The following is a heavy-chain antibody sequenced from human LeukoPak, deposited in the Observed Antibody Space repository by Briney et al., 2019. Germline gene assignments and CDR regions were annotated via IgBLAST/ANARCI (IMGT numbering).Heavy chain of an antibody. Sequence: GRSLRLSCAASGFTFSSYGMHWVRQAPGKGLEWVAVIWYDGSNKYYADSVKGRFTTSRDNSKNTLYLQMNSLRAEDTAVYYCARTALVGDLYYYGMDVWGQGTTVTVSS. D-gene: IGHD4-17*01. J-gene: IGHJ6*02. V-gene: IGHV3-33*01. CDR2: IWYDGSNK. CDR3: ARTALVGDLYYYGMDV. CDR1: GFTFSSYG.